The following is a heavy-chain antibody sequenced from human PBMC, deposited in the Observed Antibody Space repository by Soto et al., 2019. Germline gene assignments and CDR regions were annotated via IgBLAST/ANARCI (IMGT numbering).Heavy chain of an antibody. D-gene: IGHD4-17*01. Sequence: SETLSLTCTVSGGSISSYYWSWIRQPPGKGLEWIGYIYYRGSTNYNPSLKSRVTISVDTSKNQFSLKLSSVTAADTAVYYCARGYDYGESYYYYYYMDVWGKGTTVTVSS. J-gene: IGHJ6*03. V-gene: IGHV4-59*01. CDR1: GGSISSYY. CDR2: IYYRGST. CDR3: ARGYDYGESYYYYYYMDV.